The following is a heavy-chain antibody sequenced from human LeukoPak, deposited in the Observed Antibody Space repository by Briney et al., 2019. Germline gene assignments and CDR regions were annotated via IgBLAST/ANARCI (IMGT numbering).Heavy chain of an antibody. Sequence: GGSLRLSCAASGFTFSDYYMSWIRQAPGKGLQWVANIKEDESEKDYVDSVKGRFTISRDNAKNSLDLQMNSLRAEDTAVYYCAAYRGAHHKTFDYWGQGTLVTVPS. V-gene: IGHV3-7*03. D-gene: IGHD1-26*01. J-gene: IGHJ4*02. CDR2: IKEDESEK. CDR3: AAYRGAHHKTFDY. CDR1: GFTFSDYY.